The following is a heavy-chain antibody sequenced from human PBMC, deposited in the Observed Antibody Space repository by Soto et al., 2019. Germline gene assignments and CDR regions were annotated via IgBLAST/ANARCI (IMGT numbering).Heavy chain of an antibody. D-gene: IGHD2-15*01. CDR2: INSDGSST. J-gene: IGHJ4*02. Sequence: EVQLVESGGGLVQPGGSLRLSCAASGFTFSSYWMHWVRQAPGKGLVWVSRINSDGSSTGYADSVMGRFTISRDNAKNTLYLQMNSLRAEDTDVYYCARDQGYCSGGSCYVAGYWGQGTLVTVSS. V-gene: IGHV3-74*01. CDR1: GFTFSSYW. CDR3: ARDQGYCSGGSCYVAGY.